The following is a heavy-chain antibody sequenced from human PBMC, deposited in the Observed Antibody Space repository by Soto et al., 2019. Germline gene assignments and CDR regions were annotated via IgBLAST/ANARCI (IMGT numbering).Heavy chain of an antibody. CDR1: GGSISSYY. CDR2: VYYSGST. J-gene: IGHJ4*02. Sequence: PSETLSLTCTVSGGSISSYYWSWIRQPPGKGLEWIGYVYYSGSTNYNPSLKSRVTISVDTSKNQFSLKLSSVTAADTAVYYCARDYKVGATSYFDYWGQGTLVTVSS. D-gene: IGHD1-26*01. CDR3: ARDYKVGATSYFDY. V-gene: IGHV4-59*01.